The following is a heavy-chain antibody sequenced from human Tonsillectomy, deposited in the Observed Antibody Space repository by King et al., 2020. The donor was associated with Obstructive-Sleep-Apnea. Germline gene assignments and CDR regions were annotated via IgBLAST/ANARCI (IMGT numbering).Heavy chain of an antibody. CDR3: AKGGSMVRGVIRDFDY. V-gene: IGHV3-23*04. D-gene: IGHD3-10*01. Sequence: EVQLVESGGGLVQPGGSLRLSCVASGFTFSSYAMSWVRQAPGKGLEWVSAISGSGGSTYYADSVKGRFTISRDNSKNTLYLQMNSLRAEDTAVYYCAKGGSMVRGVIRDFDYWGQGTLVTVSS. CDR1: GFTFSSYA. J-gene: IGHJ4*02. CDR2: ISGSGGST.